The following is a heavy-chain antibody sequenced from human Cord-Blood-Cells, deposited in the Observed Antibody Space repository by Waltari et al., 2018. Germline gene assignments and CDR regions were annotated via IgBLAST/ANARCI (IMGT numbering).Heavy chain of an antibody. J-gene: IGHJ4*02. CDR1: GFTFTSSA. D-gene: IGHD3-3*01. Sequence: QMQLVQSGPEVKKPGTSVKVSCKASGFTFTSSAVQWVRQARGQRLEWIGWIVVGSGNTNYAQKFQERVTITRDMYTSTAYMELSSLRSEDTAVYYCAASRFYTDFWSGPDYWGQGTLVTVSS. CDR3: AASRFYTDFWSGPDY. CDR2: IVVGSGNT. V-gene: IGHV1-58*01.